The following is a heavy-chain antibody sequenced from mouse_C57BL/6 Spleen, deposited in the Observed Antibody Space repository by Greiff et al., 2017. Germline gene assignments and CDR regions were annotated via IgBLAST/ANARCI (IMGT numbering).Heavy chain of an antibody. J-gene: IGHJ2*01. CDR3: AKGITTVVAHYFDY. CDR2: INPYNGGT. D-gene: IGHD1-1*01. CDR1: GYTFTDYY. Sequence: VQLQQSGPVLVKPGASVKMSCKASGYTFTDYYMNWVKQSHGKSLEWIGVINPYNGGTSYNQKFKSKATLTVDKSSSTAYMELNSLTSEDSAVYYCAKGITTVVAHYFDYWGQGTTLTVSS. V-gene: IGHV1-19*01.